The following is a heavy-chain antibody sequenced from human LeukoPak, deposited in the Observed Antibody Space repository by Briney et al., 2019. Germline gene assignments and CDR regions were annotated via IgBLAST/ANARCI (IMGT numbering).Heavy chain of an antibody. Sequence: GGSLRLYCAASGFPISSHWMSWVRQVPGKGLESVAHIKHDSSETYYVDTVRGRFIISRDNAKNSLYLQMNSLRVEDTAVYHCARGPTDFDASDIWGHGTLVTVSS. V-gene: IGHV3-7*01. CDR1: GFPISSHW. CDR3: ARGPTDFDASDI. J-gene: IGHJ3*02. CDR2: IKHDSSET.